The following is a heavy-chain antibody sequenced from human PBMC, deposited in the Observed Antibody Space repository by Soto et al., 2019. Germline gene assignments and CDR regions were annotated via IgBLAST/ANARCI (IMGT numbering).Heavy chain of an antibody. CDR3: ARDSRDGYNYGPNWFDP. Sequence: LSLTCTVSGGSISSSSYYWGWIRQPPGKGLGWIGSIYYSGSTYYNPSLKSRVTISVDTSKNQFSLKLSSVTAADTAVYYCARDSRDGYNYGPNWFDPWGQGTLVTVSS. J-gene: IGHJ5*02. CDR2: IYYSGST. D-gene: IGHD5-12*01. CDR1: GGSISSSSYY. V-gene: IGHV4-39*02.